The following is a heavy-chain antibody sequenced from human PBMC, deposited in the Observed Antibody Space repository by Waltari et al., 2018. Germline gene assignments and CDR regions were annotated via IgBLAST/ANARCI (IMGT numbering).Heavy chain of an antibody. Sequence: QVQLQESGPGLVKPSETLSLTCTVSCGSISSSSYYWGWIRQPPGKGLELIGSIYYSGSTYYNPSLKSRVTISVETSKNQFSLKLSSVTAADTAVYYCARSPIVGAFGDAFDIWGQGTMVTVSS. CDR2: IYYSGST. CDR1: CGSISSSSYY. J-gene: IGHJ3*02. V-gene: IGHV4-39*01. CDR3: ARSPIVGAFGDAFDI. D-gene: IGHD1-26*01.